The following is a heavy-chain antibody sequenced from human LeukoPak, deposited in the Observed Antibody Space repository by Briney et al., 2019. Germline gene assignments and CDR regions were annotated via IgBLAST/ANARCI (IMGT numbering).Heavy chain of an antibody. Sequence: SETLSLTCTVSGGSIGTYYWSWLRQSPGKGLEYIGYIYNTGSTNYNPSLMSRVTISVDTSKNQFSLKLSSVTAADTAVYYCTRATSVATEVYWGQGTLVTVSS. J-gene: IGHJ4*02. CDR1: GGSIGTYY. D-gene: IGHD1-1*01. CDR2: IYNTGST. V-gene: IGHV4-59*12. CDR3: TRATSVATEVY.